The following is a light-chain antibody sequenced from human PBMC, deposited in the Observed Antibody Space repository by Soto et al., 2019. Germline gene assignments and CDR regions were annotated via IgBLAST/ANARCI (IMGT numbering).Light chain of an antibody. CDR3: QQYADSPLT. CDR1: EPIRNTY. V-gene: IGKV3-20*01. CDR2: GAS. J-gene: IGKJ4*01. Sequence: EIVLTQSPDTLSLSPGARATLSCRTSEPIRNTYVAWYQQQPGQAPRLLIYGASSRAIGIPDRFSGRGSGTDFTLTISRLEPEDFALYYCQQYADSPLTFGGGTKVDIK.